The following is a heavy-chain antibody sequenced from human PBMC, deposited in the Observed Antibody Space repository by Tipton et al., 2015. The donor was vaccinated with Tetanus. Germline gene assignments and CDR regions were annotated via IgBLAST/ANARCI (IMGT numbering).Heavy chain of an antibody. CDR1: GDSLRSGDRN. Sequence: TLSLTCTVSGDSLRSGDRNWSWIRQPPGKGLEWIGYTYYSGSTGYNPSLKSRVTMSLDTSKNQFSLKLTSVTAADTAMYYCARGSDIVVVPGVTRADWFDPWGQGTLVTVPS. V-gene: IGHV4-61*08. J-gene: IGHJ5*02. D-gene: IGHD2-2*01. CDR3: ARGSDIVVVPGVTRADWFDP. CDR2: TYYSGST.